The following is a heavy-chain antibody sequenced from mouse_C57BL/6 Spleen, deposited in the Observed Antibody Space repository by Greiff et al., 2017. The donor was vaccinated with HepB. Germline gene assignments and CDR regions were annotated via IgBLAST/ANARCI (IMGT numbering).Heavy chain of an antibody. J-gene: IGHJ3*01. CDR2: IYPGDGDT. Sequence: VQRVESGPELVKPGASVKISCKASGYAFSSSWMNWVKQRPGKGLEWIGRIYPGDGDTNYNGKFKGKATLTADKSSSTAYMQLSSLTSEDSAVYFCAREGTGFAYWGQGTLVTVSA. D-gene: IGHD3-3*01. V-gene: IGHV1-82*01. CDR3: AREGTGFAY. CDR1: GYAFSSSW.